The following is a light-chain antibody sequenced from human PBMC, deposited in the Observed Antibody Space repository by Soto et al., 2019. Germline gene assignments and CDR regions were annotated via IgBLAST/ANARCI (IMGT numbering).Light chain of an antibody. CDR2: DAF. J-gene: IGKJ4*01. CDR3: PQRSNWPLT. V-gene: IGKV3-11*01. CDR1: QSVSNY. Sequence: EIVLTQSPATLSLSPGERATLSCRASQSVSNYLAWYQQKPDQAPRLLIYDAFKRATGIPARFSGSASGTDLPLTISSLEPEDFAVYYCPQRSNWPLTFGGGTKVDIK.